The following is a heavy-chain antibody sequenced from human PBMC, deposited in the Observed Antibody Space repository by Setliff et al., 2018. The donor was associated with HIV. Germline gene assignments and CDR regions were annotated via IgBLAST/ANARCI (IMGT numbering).Heavy chain of an antibody. CDR1: GGSISSTVYY. V-gene: IGHV4-39*02. J-gene: IGHJ5*02. D-gene: IGHD4-17*01. Sequence: PSETLSLTCTVSGGSISSTVYYWGWIRQPPGKGLEWIGSIYYSGSTYYNPSLESRITISMDTFKNQFSLKLRSVTAADTAMYYCARDAVRSKDWFDPWGPGILVTVSS. CDR2: IYYSGST. CDR3: ARDAVRSKDWFDP.